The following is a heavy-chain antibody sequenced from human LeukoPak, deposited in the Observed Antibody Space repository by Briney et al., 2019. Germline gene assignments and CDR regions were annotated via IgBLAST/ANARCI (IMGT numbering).Heavy chain of an antibody. J-gene: IGHJ4*02. CDR3: AREGSGYSYGHIDY. D-gene: IGHD5-18*01. CDR2: INHSGST. CDR1: GGSFSGYY. Sequence: SETLSLPCAVYGGSFSGYYWSWIRQPPGKGLEWIGEINHSGSTNYNPSLKSRVTISVDTSKNQFSLKLSSVTAADTAVYYCAREGSGYSYGHIDYWGQGTLVTVSS. V-gene: IGHV4-34*01.